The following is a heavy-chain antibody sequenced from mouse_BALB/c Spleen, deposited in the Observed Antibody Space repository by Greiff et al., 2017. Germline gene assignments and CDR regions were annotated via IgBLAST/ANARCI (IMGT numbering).Heavy chain of an antibody. D-gene: IGHD2-4*01. CDR3: GSTMITTIPHMDY. V-gene: IGHV1-14*01. CDR1: GYTFTSYV. CDR2: INPYNDGT. J-gene: IGHJ4*01. Sequence: VQLQQSGPELVKPGASVKMSCKASGYTFTSYVMHWVKQKPGQGLEWIGYINPYNDGTKYNEKFKGKATLTSDKSSSTAYMELSSLTNEDSAVYYCGSTMITTIPHMDYWGQGTSVTVSS.